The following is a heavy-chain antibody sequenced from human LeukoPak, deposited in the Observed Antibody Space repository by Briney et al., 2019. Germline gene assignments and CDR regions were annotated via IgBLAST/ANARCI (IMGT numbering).Heavy chain of an antibody. CDR1: GGTFSSYA. D-gene: IGHD2-2*02. CDR2: IIPIFGTA. J-gene: IGHJ5*02. CDR3: ARTTVVVPAAILDWFDP. V-gene: IGHV1-69*13. Sequence: SVKVSCKASGGTFSSYAISWVRQAPGQGLEWVGGIIPIFGTANYAQKFQGRVTITADESTSTAYMELSSLRSEDTAVYYCARTTVVVPAAILDWFDPWGQGTLVTVSS.